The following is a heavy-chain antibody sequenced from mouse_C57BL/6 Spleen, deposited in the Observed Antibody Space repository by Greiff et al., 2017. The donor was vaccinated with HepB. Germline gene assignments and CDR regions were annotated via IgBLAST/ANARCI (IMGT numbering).Heavy chain of an antibody. CDR3: ATLLLRGGFAY. CDR1: GYSITSGYY. D-gene: IGHD1-1*01. CDR2: ISYDGSN. J-gene: IGHJ3*01. Sequence: ESGPGLVKPSQSLSLTCSVTGYSITSGYYWNWIRQFPGNKLEWMGYISYDGSNNYNPSLKNRISITRDTSKNQFFLKLNSVTTEDTATYYCATLLLRGGFAYWGQGTLVTVSA. V-gene: IGHV3-6*01.